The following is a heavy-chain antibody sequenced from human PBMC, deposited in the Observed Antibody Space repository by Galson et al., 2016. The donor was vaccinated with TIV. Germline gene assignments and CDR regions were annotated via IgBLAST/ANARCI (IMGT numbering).Heavy chain of an antibody. J-gene: IGHJ5*02. D-gene: IGHD5-18*01. CDR2: IIPVFGTT. CDR1: GGTYNSYG. V-gene: IGHV1-69*13. CDR3: ARSRGYSYGYVDP. Sequence: SVKVSCKASGGTYNSYGISWVRQAPGQGLQWMGGIIPVFGTTKYSQDFQGRVAVTADESTGTAYMELSGLRFDDTAVYFSARSRGYSYGYVDPWGQGTLVTVSA.